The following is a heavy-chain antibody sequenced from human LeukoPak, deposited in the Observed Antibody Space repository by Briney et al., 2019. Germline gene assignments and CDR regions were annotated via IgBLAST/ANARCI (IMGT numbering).Heavy chain of an antibody. V-gene: IGHV4-59*08. CDR2: IYYRGTT. Sequence: SQTLSLTCTVSGGSISNYYWSWIRQSPGRGLEWIGDIYYRGTTNYNPSLKSRVTISVDTSKNQFSLKLSSVTAADTAVYYCARHSDYYYDFDYWGQGTLVTVSS. J-gene: IGHJ4*02. D-gene: IGHD3-22*01. CDR3: ARHSDYYYDFDY. CDR1: GGSISNYY.